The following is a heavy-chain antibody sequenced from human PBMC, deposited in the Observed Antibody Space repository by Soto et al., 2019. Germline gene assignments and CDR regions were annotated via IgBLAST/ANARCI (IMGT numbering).Heavy chain of an antibody. V-gene: IGHV1-69*13. CDR1: GGTFSSYA. CDR2: IIPIFGTA. D-gene: IGHD3-3*01. J-gene: IGHJ5*02. Sequence: SVKVSCKASGGTFSSYAISWVRQAPGQGLEWMGGIIPIFGTANYAQKFQGRVTITADESTSTAYMELSSLRSEDTAVYYCARGAPFTIFGVVTPRGWFDPWGQGTLVTVSS. CDR3: ARGAPFTIFGVVTPRGWFDP.